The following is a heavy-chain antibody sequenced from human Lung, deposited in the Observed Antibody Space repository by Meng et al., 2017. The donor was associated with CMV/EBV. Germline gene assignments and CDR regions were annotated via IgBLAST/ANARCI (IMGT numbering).Heavy chain of an antibody. CDR3: ARAVDYYYYYGMDV. CDR2: IIPIFGTA. V-gene: IGHV1-69*05. CDR1: GGTFSSYA. Sequence: SXXVSXKASGGTFSSYAISWVRQAPGQGLEWMGGIIPIFGTANYAQKFQGRVTITTDESTSTAYMELSSLRSEDTAVYYCARAVDYYYYYGMDVWGQGTTVTSP. J-gene: IGHJ6*02.